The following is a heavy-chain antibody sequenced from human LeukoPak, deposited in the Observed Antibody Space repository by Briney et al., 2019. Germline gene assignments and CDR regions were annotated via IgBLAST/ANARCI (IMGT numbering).Heavy chain of an antibody. CDR2: IYHSGST. D-gene: IGHD6-6*01. Sequence: PSETLSLTCAVSGGSISSSNWWSWVRQPPGKGPEWIGEIYHSGSTNYNPSLKSRVTISVDKSKNQFSLKLSSVTAADTAVYYCARGGVPNMARIAARPVYFDYWGQGTLVTVSS. J-gene: IGHJ4*02. CDR1: GGSISSSNW. CDR3: ARGGVPNMARIAARPVYFDY. V-gene: IGHV4-4*02.